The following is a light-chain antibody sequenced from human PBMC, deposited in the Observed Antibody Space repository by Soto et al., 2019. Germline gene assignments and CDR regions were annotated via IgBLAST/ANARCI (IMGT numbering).Light chain of an antibody. Sequence: DIQMTQSPSSLSASVGDRVTITCRASQSISTFLNWYQQKPGKAPNLLIYAASSLQSGVPSRFSGSGSGTDFTLTITSLQPEDFATYSCQQSYSAPPFTFGPGTRVDI. J-gene: IGKJ3*01. V-gene: IGKV1-39*01. CDR2: AAS. CDR3: QQSYSAPPFT. CDR1: QSISTF.